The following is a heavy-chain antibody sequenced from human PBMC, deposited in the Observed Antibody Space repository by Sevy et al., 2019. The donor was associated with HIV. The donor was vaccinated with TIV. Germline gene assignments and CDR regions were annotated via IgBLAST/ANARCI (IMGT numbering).Heavy chain of an antibody. CDR1: GGSINPYS. J-gene: IGHJ3*02. V-gene: IGHV4-59*01. CDR3: ARVGSWYYGSTGNAFDI. CDR2: IDYSGST. D-gene: IGHD3-10*01. Sequence: SETLSLTCTVSGGSINPYSCTWIRQPPGKGLEWIGYIDYSGSTNYNPSLKSRATISADTSKIQFSLKLSSMTAADTAVYYCARVGSWYYGSTGNAFDIWGQGTMVTVSS.